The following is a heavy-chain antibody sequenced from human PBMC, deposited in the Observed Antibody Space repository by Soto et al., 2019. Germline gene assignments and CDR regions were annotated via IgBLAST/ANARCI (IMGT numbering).Heavy chain of an antibody. J-gene: IGHJ4*02. Sequence: SETLSLTCTVSGGSISSYYWSWIRQPPGKGLEWIGYIYYSGSTNYNPSLKSRVTISVDTSKNQFSLKLSSVTAADTAVYYCARVHSSSWYYFDYWGQGTLVTVSS. CDR2: IYYSGST. CDR1: GGSISSYY. D-gene: IGHD6-13*01. V-gene: IGHV4-59*01. CDR3: ARVHSSSWYYFDY.